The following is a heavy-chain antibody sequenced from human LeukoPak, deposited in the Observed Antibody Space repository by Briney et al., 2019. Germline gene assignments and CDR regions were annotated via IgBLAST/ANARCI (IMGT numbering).Heavy chain of an antibody. V-gene: IGHV4-59*01. Sequence: PSETLSLTCTVSGGSISSYYWSWIRQPPGKGLEWIGYIYYSGSTNHNPSLKSRVTISVDTSKNQFSLKLSSVTAADTAVYYCARSPTNYGGNAVNYFDYWGQGTLVTVSS. CDR2: IYYSGST. CDR1: GGSISSYY. CDR3: ARSPTNYGGNAVNYFDY. J-gene: IGHJ4*02. D-gene: IGHD4-23*01.